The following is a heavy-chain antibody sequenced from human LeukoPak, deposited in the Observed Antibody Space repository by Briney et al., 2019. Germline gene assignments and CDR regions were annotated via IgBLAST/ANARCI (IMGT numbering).Heavy chain of an antibody. CDR3: ARGSPGDYGGYYFDY. CDR1: DGFISTYY. CDR2: IYHSGST. D-gene: IGHD4-17*01. Sequence: SETLSLTCTVSDGFISTYYWSWIRRPPGKGLEWIGYIYHSGSTNYSPSLKSRVTISLDTSKNHFSLNLSSMTAADTAVYYCARGSPGDYGGYYFDYWGQGTLVTVSS. J-gene: IGHJ4*02. V-gene: IGHV4-59*01.